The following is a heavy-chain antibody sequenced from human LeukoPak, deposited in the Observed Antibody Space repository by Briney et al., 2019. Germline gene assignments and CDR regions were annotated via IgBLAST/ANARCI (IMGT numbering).Heavy chain of an antibody. V-gene: IGHV1-69*13. Sequence: ASVKVSCKASGDTFSSYAISWVRQAPGQGLEWMGVIIPIFGSTNDAQKFQGRVTITADESTSTAYMEVSSLRSEDTAVYYCAREPGYSSGWAYNWFDPWGQGTLVTVSS. D-gene: IGHD6-19*01. CDR1: GDTFSSYA. CDR2: IIPIFGST. CDR3: AREPGYSSGWAYNWFDP. J-gene: IGHJ5*02.